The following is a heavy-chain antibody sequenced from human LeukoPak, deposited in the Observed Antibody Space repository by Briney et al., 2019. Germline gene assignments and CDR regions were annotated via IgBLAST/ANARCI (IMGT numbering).Heavy chain of an antibody. V-gene: IGHV4-59*02. CDR3: ARVEGPHRWLQYRNWFYT. J-gene: IGHJ5*02. CDR2: IYYSGST. CDR1: SGSVSGYY. D-gene: IGHD5-24*01. Sequence: PSETLSLTCSVSSGSVSGYYWSWLRQPPGKGLEWIGYIYYSGSTNYNPSLRSRVTISVDTSKNQFSLKLSSVTAADTAVYYCARVEGPHRWLQYRNWFYTCGEGTLVTVSS.